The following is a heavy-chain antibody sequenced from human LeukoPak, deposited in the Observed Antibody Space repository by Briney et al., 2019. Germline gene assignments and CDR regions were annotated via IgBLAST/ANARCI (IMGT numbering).Heavy chain of an antibody. CDR3: ARELPADAFDI. V-gene: IGHV4-31*03. D-gene: IGHD2-2*01. J-gene: IGHJ3*02. CDR2: IYNSGTT. CDR1: GGSISSGGYY. Sequence: PSQTLSLTCTVSGGSISSGGYYWSWVRQHPGKGLEWIGYIYNSGTTYYNPSLKSRITISGDTSKNQFSLKLSSVTAADTAVYYCARELPADAFDIWGQGTMVTVSS.